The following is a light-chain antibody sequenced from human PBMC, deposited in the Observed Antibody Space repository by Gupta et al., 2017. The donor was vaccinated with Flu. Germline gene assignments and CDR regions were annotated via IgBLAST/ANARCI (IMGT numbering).Light chain of an antibody. CDR2: WAS. Sequence: DTVMTPSPDSLAVSLGERATINCKSSQSLLYSFNNKNYLAWYQQKPGQPPKLLIYWASTRESGVPDRFSGSGSGTDFTLTISSLQAEDVAVYYCQKHLDALSFGGGTKVEIK. J-gene: IGKJ4*01. CDR3: QKHLDALS. V-gene: IGKV4-1*01. CDR1: QSLLYSFNNKNY.